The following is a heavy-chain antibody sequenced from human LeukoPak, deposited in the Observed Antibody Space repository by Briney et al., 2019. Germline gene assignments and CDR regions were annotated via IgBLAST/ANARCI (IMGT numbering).Heavy chain of an antibody. Sequence: GGSLRLSCAASGFPYSDYYKSFIRQAPGKGLEWVSFISGSSTYTHYADSVKGRFTISRDNAKNSLYLQMNSLRAEDTAVYYCARGGDLHLWLQGYFDYWAQGTLVTVSS. CDR1: GFPYSDYY. CDR2: ISGSSTYT. D-gene: IGHD5-18*01. J-gene: IGHJ4*02. CDR3: ARGGDLHLWLQGYFDY. V-gene: IGHV3-11*05.